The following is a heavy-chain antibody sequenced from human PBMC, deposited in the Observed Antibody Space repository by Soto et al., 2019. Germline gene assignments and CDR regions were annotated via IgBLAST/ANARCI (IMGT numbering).Heavy chain of an antibody. CDR2: INHSGST. V-gene: IGHV4-34*01. Sequence: SETLSLTCAVYGGSFSGYYWSWIRQPPGKGLEWIGEINHSGSTNYNPSLKSRVTISVDTSKNQFSLKLSSVTAADTAVYYCARPYRSGWPFDYWGQGTLVTVSS. D-gene: IGHD6-25*01. J-gene: IGHJ4*02. CDR3: ARPYRSGWPFDY. CDR1: GGSFSGYY.